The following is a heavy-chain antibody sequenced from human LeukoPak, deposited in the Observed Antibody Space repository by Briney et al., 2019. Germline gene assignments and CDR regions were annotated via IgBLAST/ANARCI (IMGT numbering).Heavy chain of an antibody. CDR1: GLTVSTNY. J-gene: IGHJ3*02. CDR3: ARYVPSCGGNCNDGFDI. CDR2: LYSNGDT. Sequence: GGSLRLSCAASGLTVSTNYMTWVRQAPGKGLEWVSVLYSNGDTYYADSVKGRFTISRDNSKNTLYLQLNTLRAEDTAVYYCARYVPSCGGNCNDGFDIWAKGQWSASLQ. D-gene: IGHD2-21*01. V-gene: IGHV3-53*01.